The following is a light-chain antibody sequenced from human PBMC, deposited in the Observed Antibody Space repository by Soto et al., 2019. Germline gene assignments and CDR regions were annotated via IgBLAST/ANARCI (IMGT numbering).Light chain of an antibody. CDR2: EAS. Sequence: DIQLTQSPALLSASVGDRVTITCRASHDISTYLAWYQQKPGKAPKLIIYEASTLQSGVPSRFSGSLYGTEFNLTINSLQADDFATYYCQQHNSFSITFGQGTRLEIK. CDR1: HDISTY. V-gene: IGKV1-9*01. CDR3: QQHNSFSIT. J-gene: IGKJ5*01.